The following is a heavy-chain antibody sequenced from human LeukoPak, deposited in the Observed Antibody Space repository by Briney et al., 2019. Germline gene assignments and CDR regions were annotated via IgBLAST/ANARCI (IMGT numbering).Heavy chain of an antibody. D-gene: IGHD3-22*01. CDR1: GGTFSSYA. CDR2: IIPIFGTA. CDR3: ARASSPYYYDSSGHYDY. Sequence: SVKVSCKASGGTFSSYAISWVRQAPGQGLEWMGGIIPIFGTANYAQKFQGRVTITADESTSTAYMELSSLRSEDTAVYYCARASSPYYYDSSGHYDYWGQGTLVTVSS. J-gene: IGHJ4*02. V-gene: IGHV1-69*13.